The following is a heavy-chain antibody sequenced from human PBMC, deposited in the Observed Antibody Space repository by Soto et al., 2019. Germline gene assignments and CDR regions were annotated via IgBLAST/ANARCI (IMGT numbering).Heavy chain of an antibody. J-gene: IGHJ3*02. D-gene: IGHD3-10*01. V-gene: IGHV1-18*01. CDR1: GYTFTSYG. CDR3: ARDAHLLFPGASGASDI. CDR2: ISAYNGST. Sequence: ASVKVSCKASGYTFTSYGISWVRQAPGQGLEWMGWISAYNGSTNYAQKFQGRVTMTTDTSTSTVYMELSSLRSEDTAVYYCARDAHLLFPGASGASDIWGQGTMVTVSS.